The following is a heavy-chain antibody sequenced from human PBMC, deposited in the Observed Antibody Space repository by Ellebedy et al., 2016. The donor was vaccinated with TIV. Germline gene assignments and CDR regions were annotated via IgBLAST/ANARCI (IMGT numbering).Heavy chain of an antibody. V-gene: IGHV4-39*01. CDR3: ARQYGSTIPYFDY. CDR2: LFYDGNA. Sequence: SETLSLTCTVSGGSMVRSSYYWAFIRQSPGKGLEWIGSLFYDGNAYYNPSLKSRVTMSVDTSNERFSLKLSSVTAADTSVYFCARQYGSTIPYFDYWGHGILVTVSS. J-gene: IGHJ4*01. D-gene: IGHD2-21*01. CDR1: GGSMVRSSYY.